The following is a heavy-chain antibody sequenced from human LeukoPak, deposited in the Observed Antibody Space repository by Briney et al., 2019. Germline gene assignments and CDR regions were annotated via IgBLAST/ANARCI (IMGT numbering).Heavy chain of an antibody. J-gene: IGHJ6*02. D-gene: IGHD6-6*01. V-gene: IGHV3-11*06. CDR2: ISSSSGYT. CDR1: GFTFSDNY. CDR3: AGDKQFVTYYYGMDV. Sequence: PGGSLRLSCAASGFTFSDNYMSWIRQAPEKGLEWVSYISSSSGYTNYADSVKGRFTISRDNAKNSLYLQMNSLRAEDTAVYYCAGDKQFVTYYYGMDVWGQGTTVTVSS.